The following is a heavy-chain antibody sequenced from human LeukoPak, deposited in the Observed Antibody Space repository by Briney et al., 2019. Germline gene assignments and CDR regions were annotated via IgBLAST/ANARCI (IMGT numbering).Heavy chain of an antibody. CDR2: INHSGST. CDR1: GGSFSGYY. V-gene: IGHV4-34*01. D-gene: IGHD1-26*01. Sequence: SETLSLTCAVYGGSFSGYYWSWIRQPPGKGLEWIGEINHSGSTNYNPSLKGRVTISVDTSKNQFSLKLSSVTAADTAVYYCARGRRVGAIDYWGQGTLVTVSS. J-gene: IGHJ4*02. CDR3: ARGRRVGAIDY.